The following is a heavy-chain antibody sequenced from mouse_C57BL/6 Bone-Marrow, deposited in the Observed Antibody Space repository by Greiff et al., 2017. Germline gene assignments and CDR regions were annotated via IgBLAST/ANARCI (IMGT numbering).Heavy chain of an antibody. Sequence: QVQLQQSGPELVKPGASVKLSCKASGYTFTSYDINWVKQRPGQGLEWIGWIYPRDGSTKYTEKFKGKATLTVDTSSSTAYMELHSLTSEDSSVYFCASWRVAYFDYWGQGTTLTVSS. CDR3: ASWRVAYFDY. V-gene: IGHV1-85*01. CDR1: GYTFTSYD. J-gene: IGHJ2*01. D-gene: IGHD1-1*02. CDR2: IYPRDGST.